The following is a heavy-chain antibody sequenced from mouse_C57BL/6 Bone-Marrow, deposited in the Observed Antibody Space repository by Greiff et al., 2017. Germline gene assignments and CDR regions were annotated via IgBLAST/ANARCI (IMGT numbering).Heavy chain of an antibody. CDR1: GFSLTSYG. D-gene: IGHD2-3*01. CDR3: ASRDMTSGAMDY. J-gene: IGHJ4*01. Sequence: QVQLQQSGPGLVAPSQSLSITCTVSGFSLTSYGVDWVRQSPGKGLEWLGVIWGVGSTNYNSALKSRLSISKDNSKSQVFLKMNSLQTDDTAMYYCASRDMTSGAMDYWGQGTSVTVSS. CDR2: IWGVGST. V-gene: IGHV2-6*01.